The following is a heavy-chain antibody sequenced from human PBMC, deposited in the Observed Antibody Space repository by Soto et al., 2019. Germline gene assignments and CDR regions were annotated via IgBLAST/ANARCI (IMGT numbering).Heavy chain of an antibody. CDR1: GVSVNSDSYY. D-gene: IGHD6-6*01. CDR2: IYYTGST. V-gene: IGHV4-61*03. J-gene: IGHJ4*02. Sequence: SSETLSLTCTVSGVSVNSDSYYWSWIRQPPGKGLEWIGYIYYTGSTTYNPSLKSRVTISLDTSRNHFSLSLSSVTAADTAVFYCAREFSNSPEAFDFWGRGTLVTVSS. CDR3: AREFSNSPEAFDF.